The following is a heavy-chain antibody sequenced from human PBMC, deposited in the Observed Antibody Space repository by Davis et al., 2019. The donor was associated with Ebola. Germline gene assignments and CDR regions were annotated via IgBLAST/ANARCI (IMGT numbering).Heavy chain of an antibody. Sequence: ASVKVSCKASGYTFTSYDINWVRQATGQGLEWMGWMNPNSGNTGYAQKFQDRVTMTRNTSISTAYMELSSLRSEDTAVYYCVRFLHRRYYGYYSNVTDDSWGQGTLVTVSS. V-gene: IGHV1-8*01. J-gene: IGHJ5*01. D-gene: IGHD3-22*01. CDR1: GYTFTSYD. CDR2: MNPNSGNT. CDR3: VRFLHRRYYGYYSNVTDDS.